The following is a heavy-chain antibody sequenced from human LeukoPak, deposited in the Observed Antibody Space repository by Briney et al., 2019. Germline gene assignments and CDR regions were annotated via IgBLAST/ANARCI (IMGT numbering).Heavy chain of an antibody. J-gene: IGHJ4*02. CDR2: IYYSGST. CDR3: ARGLQWGFIDY. Sequence: SETLSLTCTVSGGSISSYYWSWIRQPPGKGLEWIGYIYYSGSTNYNPSLKSRVTISVDTSKNQFSLKLSSVTAADTAVYYCARGLQWGFIDYWGQGTLVTVSS. D-gene: IGHD2-15*01. CDR1: GGSISSYY. V-gene: IGHV4-59*01.